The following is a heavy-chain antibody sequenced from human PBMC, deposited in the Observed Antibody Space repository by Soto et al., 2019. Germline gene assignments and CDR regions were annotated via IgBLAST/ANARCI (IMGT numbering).Heavy chain of an antibody. V-gene: IGHV4-59*01. Sequence: PSETLSLTCTVSGGSISSYYWSWIRQPPGKGLEWIGYIYYSGSTNYNPSLKSRVTISVDTSKNQFSLKLSSVTAADTAVYYCAGWLQIFDYWGQGTLVNVSS. CDR3: AGWLQIFDY. CDR1: GGSISSYY. CDR2: IYYSGST. J-gene: IGHJ4*02. D-gene: IGHD5-12*01.